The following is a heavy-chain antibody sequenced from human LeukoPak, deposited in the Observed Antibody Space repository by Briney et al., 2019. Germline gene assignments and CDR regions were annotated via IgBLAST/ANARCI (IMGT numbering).Heavy chain of an antibody. J-gene: IGHJ4*02. D-gene: IGHD4-17*01. V-gene: IGHV1-46*01. CDR3: ASGSLRKSQFDY. CDR2: INPSGGST. CDR1: GYTFTSYG. Sequence: ASVKVSCKASGYTFTSYGISWVRQAPGQGLEWMGIINPSGGSTSYAQKFQGRVTMTRDTSTSTVYMELSSLRSEDTAVYYCASGSLRKSQFDYWGQGTLVTVSS.